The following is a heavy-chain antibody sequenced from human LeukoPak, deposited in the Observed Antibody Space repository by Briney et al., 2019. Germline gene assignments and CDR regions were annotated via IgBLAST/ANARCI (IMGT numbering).Heavy chain of an antibody. CDR3: ARASRSWFDP. CDR1: GITISGYD. J-gene: IGHJ5*02. Sequence: PGGSLRLSCAASGITISGYDMHWVRHVTGKGLEWVSSIGTAGDTYYSGSMKGRFTISRENAKNSLYLQMDSLRAGDTAVYYCARASRSWFDPWGQGTLVAVSS. CDR2: IGTAGDT. V-gene: IGHV3-13*01.